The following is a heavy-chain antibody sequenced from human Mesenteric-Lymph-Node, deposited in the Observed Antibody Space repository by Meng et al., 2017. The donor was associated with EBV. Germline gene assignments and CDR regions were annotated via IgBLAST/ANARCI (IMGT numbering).Heavy chain of an antibody. V-gene: IGHV1-3*01. D-gene: IGHD6-19*01. CDR1: GYTFTTYA. Sequence: QIQLVQYGAEGRKPGASVKVSCKASGYTFTTYAMHWVRQAPGQRLEWMGWINVGKGDTKYSQKFQGRVTINRDTSASTAYMELSSLRSEDTAVYYCARDSSGDSRFFDPWGQGTLVTVSS. CDR2: INVGKGDT. CDR3: ARDSSGDSRFFDP. J-gene: IGHJ5*02.